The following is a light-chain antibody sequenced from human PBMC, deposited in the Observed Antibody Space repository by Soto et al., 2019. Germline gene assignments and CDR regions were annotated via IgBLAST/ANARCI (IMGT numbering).Light chain of an antibody. Sequence: QSALTQPASVSGSPGQSITISCTGTSSDVGSYNLVSWYQQHPGKAPKLMIYEGSKRPSGVSNRFSGSKSGNTASLTISGVQAEDESDYYCCSYACSSTWVFGGGTKLTVL. J-gene: IGLJ3*02. CDR2: EGS. CDR1: SSDVGSYNL. CDR3: CSYACSSTWV. V-gene: IGLV2-23*01.